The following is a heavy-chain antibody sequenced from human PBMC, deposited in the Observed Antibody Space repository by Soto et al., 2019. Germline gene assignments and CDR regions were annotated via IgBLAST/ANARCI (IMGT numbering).Heavy chain of an antibody. CDR1: GGSISNYY. V-gene: IGHV4-59*01. D-gene: IGHD3-22*01. CDR2: IYYKGKT. J-gene: IGHJ3*02. CDR3: AREATPSYYYDSGGYDAFDI. Sequence: QVQLRESGPGLVKPSETLSLTCTVSGGSISNYYWSWIRQPPGKGLEWIGYIYYKGKTNYNPSLQSRVTISVDTSKNQFSLKLNSVTAADTAVYYCAREATPSYYYDSGGYDAFDIWGQGTMVTVSS.